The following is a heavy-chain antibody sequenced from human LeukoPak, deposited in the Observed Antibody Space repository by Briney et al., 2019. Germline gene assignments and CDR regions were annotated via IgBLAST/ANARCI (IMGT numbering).Heavy chain of an antibody. CDR1: GGSISGYF. V-gene: IGHV4-59*08. CDR3: ARYGITIVRGGKYYFDS. CDR2: IHYSGST. J-gene: IGHJ4*02. Sequence: PSETLSLTCTVSGGSISGYFWSWIRQPPGKGLEWIGYIHYSGSTNYNLSLNSRVTISVDTSKNQFSLRLSSVTAADTAVYYCARYGITIVRGGKYYFDSWGQGTLVTVSS. D-gene: IGHD3-10*01.